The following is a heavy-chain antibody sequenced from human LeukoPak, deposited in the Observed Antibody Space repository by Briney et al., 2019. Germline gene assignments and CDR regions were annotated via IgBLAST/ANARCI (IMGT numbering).Heavy chain of an antibody. Sequence: PSQTLSLTCTVSGGSISSGSYYWSWIRQPAGKGLEWIGRIYTSGSTNYNPSLKSRVTISVDTSKNQFSLKLSSVTAADTAVYYCARDGGPYYYCYMDVWGKGTTVTVSS. D-gene: IGHD3-16*01. CDR3: ARDGGPYYYCYMDV. CDR1: GGSISSGSYY. V-gene: IGHV4-61*02. CDR2: IYTSGST. J-gene: IGHJ6*03.